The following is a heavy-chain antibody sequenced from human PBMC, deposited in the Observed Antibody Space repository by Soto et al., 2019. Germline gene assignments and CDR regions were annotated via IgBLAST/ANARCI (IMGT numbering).Heavy chain of an antibody. D-gene: IGHD2-21*02. V-gene: IGHV1-8*01. J-gene: IGHJ4*02. Sequence: QVPLVQSGAEVKKPGASVKVSCKASGYTFTRYDINWVRQAPGQGLEWMGWMNPNNGDTEYAQRFQGRVTMTRNTAISTAYMELSSLRSDDTAFYYCVRETDSRELWGQGTLVTVSS. CDR2: MNPNNGDT. CDR1: GYTFTRYD. CDR3: VRETDSREL.